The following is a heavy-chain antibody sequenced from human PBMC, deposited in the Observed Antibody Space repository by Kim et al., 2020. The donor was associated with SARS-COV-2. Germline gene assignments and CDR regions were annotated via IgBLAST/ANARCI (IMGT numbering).Heavy chain of an antibody. Sequence: ASVKVSCKASGYTFTSYGISWVRQAPGQGLEWMGWISAYNGNTNYAQKLQGRVTMTTDTSTSTAYMELRSLRSDDTAVYYCASGYGDYVGEYYYGMDVWGQGTTVTVSS. V-gene: IGHV1-18*01. CDR3: ASGYGDYVGEYYYGMDV. D-gene: IGHD4-17*01. J-gene: IGHJ6*02. CDR1: GYTFTSYG. CDR2: ISAYNGNT.